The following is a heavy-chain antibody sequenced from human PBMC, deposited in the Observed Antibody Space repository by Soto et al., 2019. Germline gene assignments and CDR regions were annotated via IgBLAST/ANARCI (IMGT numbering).Heavy chain of an antibody. CDR2: IWYDGKNQ. D-gene: IGHD3-16*01. CDR3: ARDGGSGEAAGRSNWFDP. V-gene: IGHV3-33*01. J-gene: IGHJ5*02. CDR1: GFLFSSYN. Sequence: GGSLRLSCATSGFLFSSYNMHWLRQAPDKGLEWLAVIWYDGKNQYYGDSLKGRLTISRDNSKNTLYLQMDGLRVEDTAVYFCARDGGSGEAAGRSNWFDPWGQGTLVTVSS.